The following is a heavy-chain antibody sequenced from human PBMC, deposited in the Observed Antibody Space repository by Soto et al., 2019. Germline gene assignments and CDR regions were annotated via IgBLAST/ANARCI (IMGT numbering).Heavy chain of an antibody. J-gene: IGHJ4*02. CDR2: IYSGGST. D-gene: IGHD6-19*01. CDR3: AREHYQAGGWYVGY. CDR1: GFTVSSNY. Sequence: EVQLVETGGGLIQPGGSLRLSCAASGFTVSSNYMSWVRQAPGKGLEWVSVIYSGGSTYYADSVKGRFTISRDNSKNTLYLQMNSLRAEDTAVYYCAREHYQAGGWYVGYWGQGTLVTVSS. V-gene: IGHV3-53*02.